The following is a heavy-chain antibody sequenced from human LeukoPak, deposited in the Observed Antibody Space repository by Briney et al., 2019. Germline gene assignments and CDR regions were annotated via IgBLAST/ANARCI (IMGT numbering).Heavy chain of an antibody. CDR2: IHYSGST. V-gene: IGHV4-31*03. CDR3: ARVGVAAKSSRYFDY. CDR1: GGSISNGDYY. Sequence: SETLSLTCTVSGGSISNGDYYWSWIRQHPGKGLEWIGYIHYSGSTYYNPSLKSRITISVDTSKKQFSLKLRSVTPADTAVYYCARVGVAAKSSRYFDYWGQGTLVTVSS. J-gene: IGHJ4*02. D-gene: IGHD2-15*01.